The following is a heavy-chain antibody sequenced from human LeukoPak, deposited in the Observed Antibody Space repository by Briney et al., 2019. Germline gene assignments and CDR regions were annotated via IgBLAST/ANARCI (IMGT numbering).Heavy chain of an antibody. CDR2: IYPSDSDT. CDR3: ARHYYGSGSSGQIDY. CDR1: GYSFISYW. Sequence: NPGESLKISCRTSGYSFISYWVAWVRQMPGKGLEWMGVIYPSDSDTRYSPSFQGQVTISADKSISTAYLQWSSLKASDTAIYYCARHYYGSGSSGQIDYWGQGTLVTVSS. V-gene: IGHV5-51*01. J-gene: IGHJ4*02. D-gene: IGHD3-10*01.